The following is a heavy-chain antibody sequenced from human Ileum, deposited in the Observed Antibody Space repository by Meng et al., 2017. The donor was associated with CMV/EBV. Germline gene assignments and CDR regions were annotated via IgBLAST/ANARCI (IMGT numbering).Heavy chain of an antibody. D-gene: IGHD3-10*01. J-gene: IGHJ4*02. CDR3: ARDIGQPYYFDY. Sequence: CKTSGYTFTVYYMHWVRQAPGQGLEWMGWISPNSGATNYAQKFQGRVTMTRDTSIGTAYMELSRLRSDDTAVYYCARDIGQPYYFDYWGQGTLVTVSS. CDR2: ISPNSGAT. V-gene: IGHV1-2*02. CDR1: GYTFTVYY.